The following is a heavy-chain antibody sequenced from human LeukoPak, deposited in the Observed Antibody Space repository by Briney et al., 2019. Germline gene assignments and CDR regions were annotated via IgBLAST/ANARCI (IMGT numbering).Heavy chain of an antibody. J-gene: IGHJ5*02. Sequence: SQTLSLTCAISGDSVSSNSVTWNWIRQSPSRGLEWLGRTYYRSTWYNDYAVSVRGRITVNPDTAKNQFSLHLNSVTPEDTAVYYCARRLTQYDCFDPWGQGILVTVSS. V-gene: IGHV6-1*01. CDR1: GDSVSSNSVT. CDR2: TYYRSTWYN. D-gene: IGHD2-2*01. CDR3: ARRLTQYDCFDP.